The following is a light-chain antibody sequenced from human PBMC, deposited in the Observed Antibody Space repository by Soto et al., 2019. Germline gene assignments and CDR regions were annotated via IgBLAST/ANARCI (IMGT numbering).Light chain of an antibody. CDR3: QHYDNLPHT. CDR2: DAS. V-gene: IGKV1-33*01. CDR1: QDISNY. Sequence: DIQMTQSPSSLSAYVGDRVTITCRASQDISNYLIWYQQKPGKAPKVLIYDASNLETGVPSRFSGSGTGTDFILTISSLQPEDIATYFCQHYDNLPHTFGGGTKVEI. J-gene: IGKJ4*01.